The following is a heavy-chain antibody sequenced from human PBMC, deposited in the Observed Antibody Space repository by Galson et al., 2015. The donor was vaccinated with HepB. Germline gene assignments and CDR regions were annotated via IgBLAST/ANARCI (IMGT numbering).Heavy chain of an antibody. Sequence: SLRLSCAASGFTFSSYAMHWVRQAPGKGLEWVSSISSSSSYIYYADSVKGRFTISRDNAKNSLYLQMNSLRAEDTAVYYCARDRGDIVVVPAADEENTPTGMDVWGQGTTVTVSS. CDR3: ARDRGDIVVVPAADEENTPTGMDV. CDR1: GFTFSSYA. J-gene: IGHJ6*02. V-gene: IGHV3-21*01. D-gene: IGHD2-2*01. CDR2: ISSSSSYI.